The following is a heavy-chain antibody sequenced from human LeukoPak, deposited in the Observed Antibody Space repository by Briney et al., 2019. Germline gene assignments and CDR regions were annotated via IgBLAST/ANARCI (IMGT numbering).Heavy chain of an antibody. D-gene: IGHD3-22*01. J-gene: IGHJ4*02. CDR1: GGSISSGGYY. Sequence: SETLSLTCTVSGGSISSGGYYWSWIRQPPGKGLEWIGYIYHSGSTYYNPPLKSRVTISVDRSKNQFSLQLNSVTPEDTAVYYCARGPHPRKAITMIVVGRIEYFDYWGQGTLVTVSS. V-gene: IGHV4-30-2*01. CDR3: ARGPHPRKAITMIVVGRIEYFDY. CDR2: IYHSGST.